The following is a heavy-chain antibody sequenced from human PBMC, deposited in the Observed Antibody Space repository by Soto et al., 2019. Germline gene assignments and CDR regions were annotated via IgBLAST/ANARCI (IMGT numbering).Heavy chain of an antibody. Sequence: QVHLVESGGGVVQPGRSLRLSCVASGFSFSDYAMHWVRQAPGQGRGWVAFISYAGGKRHYADSVGGRFTISRDNSTHTLYLQMDGLRPEETAVYYCARFLLNGYELGMDVWGQGTTVTVSS. CDR2: ISYAGGKR. CDR3: ARFLLNGYELGMDV. V-gene: IGHV3-30*04. D-gene: IGHD5-12*01. J-gene: IGHJ6*02. CDR1: GFSFSDYA.